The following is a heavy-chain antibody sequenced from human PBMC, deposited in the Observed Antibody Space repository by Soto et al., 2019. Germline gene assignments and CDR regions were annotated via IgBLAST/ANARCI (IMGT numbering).Heavy chain of an antibody. CDR3: GYVYYNSGRWDA. D-gene: IGHD3-10*01. CDR1: GFSLSTSALG. V-gene: IGHV2-5*02. J-gene: IGHJ5*02. Sequence: ITLKESGPTLVKPTQTLTLTCTFSGFSLSTSALGVGWIRQPPGKALEWLALIYWDDDKRYSPSLKSRLTITKDTSKNLVVLTMTSMDPVDTATYDCGYVYYNSGRWDAWGQGTLVTVSS. CDR2: IYWDDDK.